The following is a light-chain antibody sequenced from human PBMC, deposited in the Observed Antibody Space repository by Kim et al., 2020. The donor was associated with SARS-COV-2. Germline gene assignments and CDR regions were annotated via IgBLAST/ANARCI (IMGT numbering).Light chain of an antibody. Sequence: QSALTQPASVSGSAGQSITISCTGTSSDVGGYNYVSWYQQHPGKAPKLMIYDVSKRPSGVSNRFSGSKSGNTASLTISGLQAEDEADYYCSSYTSSSPWVFGGETQLTVL. CDR2: DVS. J-gene: IGLJ3*02. V-gene: IGLV2-14*01. CDR1: SSDVGGYNY. CDR3: SSYTSSSPWV.